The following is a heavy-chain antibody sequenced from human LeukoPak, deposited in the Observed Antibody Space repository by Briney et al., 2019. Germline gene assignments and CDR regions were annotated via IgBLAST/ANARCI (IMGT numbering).Heavy chain of an antibody. Sequence: PGGSLRLSCAAPGFSFSSYNMNWGRQAPGKGLEWVSSISSSSYIYYADSVKGRFTISRDNAKNSLYLQMNSLRAEDTAVYYCASSTVTFYYYYMDVWGKGTTVTVSS. CDR1: GFSFSSYN. V-gene: IGHV3-21*01. D-gene: IGHD4-17*01. CDR2: ISSSSYI. CDR3: ASSTVTFYYYYMDV. J-gene: IGHJ6*03.